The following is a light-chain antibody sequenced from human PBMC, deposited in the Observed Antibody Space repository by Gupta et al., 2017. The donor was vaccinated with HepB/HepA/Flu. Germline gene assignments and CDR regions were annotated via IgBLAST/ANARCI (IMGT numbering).Light chain of an antibody. V-gene: IGLV2-14*03. CDR1: TNDIGTYNY. J-gene: IGLJ3*02. CDR3: SSYTIITTLDVL. CDR2: DVT. Sequence: QSALTQPASVSGSPGQSITISCTGTTNDIGTYNYVSWYQQHPGKAPKPIIYDVTSRPSGVAARFSVSTSGNTASLTISGLQAEDEADYYCSSYTIITTLDVLFGGGTKLTVL.